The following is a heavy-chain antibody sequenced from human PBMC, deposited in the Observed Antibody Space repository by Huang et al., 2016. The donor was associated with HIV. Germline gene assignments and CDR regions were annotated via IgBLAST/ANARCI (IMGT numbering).Heavy chain of an antibody. CDR1: GGSNSDYA. Sequence: QVQLVQSGAEVKKPGSSVKVSCTASGGSNSDYAISWVRKAPGQGLEWMGGGSPSIATGSPAKKFQGGVTMTADESSSTAYMELSSLRSEDTAVYYCARTLPGAKFYFYYGMDVWGQGTTVTVSS. V-gene: IGHV1-69*01. CDR2: GSPSIATG. CDR3: ARTLPGAKFYFYYGMDV. D-gene: IGHD2-2*01. J-gene: IGHJ6*02.